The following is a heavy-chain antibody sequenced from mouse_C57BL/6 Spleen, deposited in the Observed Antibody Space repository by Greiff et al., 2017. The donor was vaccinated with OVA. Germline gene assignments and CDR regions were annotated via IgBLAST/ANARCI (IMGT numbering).Heavy chain of an antibody. D-gene: IGHD1-1*01. V-gene: IGHV1-26*01. CDR1: GYTFTDYY. CDR3: ANLYYGSSP. J-gene: IGHJ3*01. CDR2: INPNNGGT. Sequence: EVQLQQSGPELVKPGASVKISCKASGYTFTDYYMNWVKQSHGKSLEWIGDINPNNGGTSYNQKFKGKATLTVDKSSSTAYMELRSLTSEDSAVYYCANLYYGSSPWGQGTLVTVSA.